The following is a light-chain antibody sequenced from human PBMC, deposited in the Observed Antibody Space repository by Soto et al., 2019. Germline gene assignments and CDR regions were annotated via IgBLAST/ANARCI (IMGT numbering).Light chain of an antibody. V-gene: IGKV3-20*01. Sequence: EIVLTQSPGTLSLSPGERATLSCRAGQSVSSSYLAWYQQKPGQAPRLLIYGASSRATGIPDRFSGSGSGTDFTLTISRLEPEDFVVYYCQQYGSSPLITFGQGTRLEIK. J-gene: IGKJ5*01. CDR1: QSVSSSY. CDR3: QQYGSSPLIT. CDR2: GAS.